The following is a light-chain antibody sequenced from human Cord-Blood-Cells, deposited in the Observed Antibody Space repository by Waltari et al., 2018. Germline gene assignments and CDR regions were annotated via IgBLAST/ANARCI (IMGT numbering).Light chain of an antibody. CDR3: CSYAGSSTWV. CDR2: EGS. Sequence: QSALTQPASVSGSPGQSITISCTGTSSDVGRYHLVSWYQQHPGKAPKLMIYEGSKRPSGVSNRFSGSKSGNTASRTIAGLQAEDDADYYCCSYAGSSTWVFGGGTKLTVL. J-gene: IGLJ3*02. CDR1: SSDVGRYHL. V-gene: IGLV2-23*01.